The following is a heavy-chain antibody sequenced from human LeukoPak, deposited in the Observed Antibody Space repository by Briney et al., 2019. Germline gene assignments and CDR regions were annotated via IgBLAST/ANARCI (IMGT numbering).Heavy chain of an antibody. CDR2: INSDGSST. J-gene: IGHJ3*02. Sequence: GGSLRLSCAASGFTFSSYAMSWVRQAPGKGLVWVSRINSDGSSTSYADSVKGRFTISRDNAKNTLYLQMNSLRAEDTAVYYCARERRGGYNAFDIWGQGTMVTVSS. D-gene: IGHD3-22*01. CDR3: ARERRGGYNAFDI. CDR1: GFTFSSYA. V-gene: IGHV3-74*01.